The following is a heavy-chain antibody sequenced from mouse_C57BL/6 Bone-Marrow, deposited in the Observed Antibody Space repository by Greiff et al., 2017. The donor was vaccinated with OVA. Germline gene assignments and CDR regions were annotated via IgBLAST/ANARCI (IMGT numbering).Heavy chain of an antibody. CDR3: ARSYGNYFAY. J-gene: IGHJ3*01. V-gene: IGHV1-52*01. Sequence: QVQLQQPGAELVRPGSSVKLSCTASGYTFTGYWMHWVKQRPIQGLEWIGNIDPSDSDTHSNQKFKDKATLTVDKSSSTAYMQLSSLTSEDAAVYYCARSYGNYFAYWGQGTLVTVSA. CDR2: IDPSDSDT. CDR1: GYTFTGYW. D-gene: IGHD2-1*01.